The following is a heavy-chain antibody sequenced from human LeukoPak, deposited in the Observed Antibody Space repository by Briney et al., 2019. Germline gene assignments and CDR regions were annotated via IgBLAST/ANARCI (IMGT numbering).Heavy chain of an antibody. Sequence: PGGSLRRSCAASGVTFSSYEMNWFRQAPGKGLEWVSYISSSGRTIYYADSVKGRFTISRDNAKNSLYLQMNSLRAEDTAVYYCARDLAAGMDVWGQGTTVTVSS. CDR1: GVTFSSYE. J-gene: IGHJ6*02. CDR3: ARDLAAGMDV. D-gene: IGHD6-25*01. V-gene: IGHV3-48*03. CDR2: ISSSGRTI.